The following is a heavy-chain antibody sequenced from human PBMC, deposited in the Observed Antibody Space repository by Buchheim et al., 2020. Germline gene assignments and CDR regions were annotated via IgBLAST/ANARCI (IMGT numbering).Heavy chain of an antibody. CDR1: GFTFSSYS. D-gene: IGHD3-3*01. Sequence: EVQLVESGGGLVKPGGSLRLSCAASGFTFSSYSMNWVRQAPGKGLEWVSSISSSSSYIYYADSVKGRLTLSRDNAKNSLYLQMNSLRAEDTAVYYCARVSNEYDFWSGYYGAFDIWGQGT. CDR3: ARVSNEYDFWSGYYGAFDI. CDR2: ISSSSSYI. V-gene: IGHV3-21*01. J-gene: IGHJ3*02.